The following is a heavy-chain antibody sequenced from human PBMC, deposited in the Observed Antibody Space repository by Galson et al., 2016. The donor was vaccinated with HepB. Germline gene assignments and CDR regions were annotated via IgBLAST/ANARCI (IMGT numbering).Heavy chain of an antibody. J-gene: IGHJ4*02. D-gene: IGHD4-17*01. CDR3: AKPPYGDYVGGLLRY. V-gene: IGHV3-30*18. CDR1: GFTFGSYA. CDR2: ISDDGRTK. Sequence: SLRLSCAASGFTFGSYAMHWVRQAPGKGLEWVATISDDGRTKDYADSVKGRFTISRYNTKNTLYLEMNSLRAEDTAVYYCAKPPYGDYVGGLLRYWGQGTLSTVSS.